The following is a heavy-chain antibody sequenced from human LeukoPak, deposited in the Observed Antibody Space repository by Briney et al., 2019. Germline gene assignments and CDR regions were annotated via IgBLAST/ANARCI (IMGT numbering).Heavy chain of an antibody. V-gene: IGHV3-30*18. D-gene: IGHD5-18*01. J-gene: IGHJ6*02. CDR2: ISYDGSNK. CDR3: AKDLGGYSYGSQYYYYYGMDV. Sequence: GRSLRLSCAASGFTFSSYGMHWVHQAPGKGLEWVAVISYDGSNKYYADSVKGRFTISRDNSKNTLYLQMNSLRAEDTAVYYCAKDLGGYSYGSQYYYYYGMDVWGQGTTVTVSS. CDR1: GFTFSSYG.